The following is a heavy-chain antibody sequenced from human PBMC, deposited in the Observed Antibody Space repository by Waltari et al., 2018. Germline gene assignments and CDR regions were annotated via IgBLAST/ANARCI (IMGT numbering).Heavy chain of an antibody. J-gene: IGHJ5*02. CDR1: GYTFTNFG. CDR2: NSPYHGNA. CDR3: ARGGGPRTIVALTFDL. V-gene: IGHV1-18*01. Sequence: QVQLVQSGAEMMKPGASVKVSCKASGYTFTNFGINWVRQAPGQGLEWMGWNSPYHGNADYNQKFQDRVTMTTDTSTKTAYLEVRSLRSDDTAVYYCARGGGPRTIVALTFDLWGQGTLVTVSS. D-gene: IGHD5-12*01.